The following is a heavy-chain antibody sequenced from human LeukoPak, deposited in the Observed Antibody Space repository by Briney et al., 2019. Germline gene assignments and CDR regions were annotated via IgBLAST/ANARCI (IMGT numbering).Heavy chain of an antibody. CDR1: GFTFSDYH. CDR2: ISSSSSYT. CDR3: ARMVCSGGSCYLPYFDY. Sequence: PGGSLRLSCAASGFTFSDYHMSWIRQAPGKGLEWVSYISSSSSYTNYADSVKGRFTISRDNAKNSLYLQMNSLRAEDTAVYYCARMVCSGGSCYLPYFDYWGQGTLVTVSS. V-gene: IGHV3-11*06. J-gene: IGHJ4*02. D-gene: IGHD2-15*01.